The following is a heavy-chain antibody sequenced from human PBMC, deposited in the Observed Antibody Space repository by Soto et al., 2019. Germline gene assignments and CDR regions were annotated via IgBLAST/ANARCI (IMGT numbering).Heavy chain of an antibody. J-gene: IGHJ4*02. CDR2: ISSSSSTI. Sequence: GGSLRLSCAASGFTFSSYSMNWVRQAPGKGLEWVSYISSSSSTIYYADSVKGRFTISRDNAKNSLYLQMNSLRDEDTAVYYCARDSGYDPEPYYFDYWGQGTLVTVSS. CDR3: ARDSGYDPEPYYFDY. D-gene: IGHD5-12*01. V-gene: IGHV3-48*02. CDR1: GFTFSSYS.